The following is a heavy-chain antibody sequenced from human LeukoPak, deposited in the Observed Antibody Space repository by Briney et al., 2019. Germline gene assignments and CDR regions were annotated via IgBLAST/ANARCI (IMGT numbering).Heavy chain of an antibody. CDR3: ARSRDSSWFFDY. Sequence: ASVKVSCKASGYTFTRSGITWVRQASGQGLEWMGWINAYNGSTNYAQKLQGRVTMTTDTSTSTAYMELRSLRSDDTAVYYCARSRDSSWFFDYWGQGTLVTVSS. CDR2: INAYNGST. CDR1: GYTFTRSG. D-gene: IGHD6-13*01. V-gene: IGHV1-18*01. J-gene: IGHJ4*02.